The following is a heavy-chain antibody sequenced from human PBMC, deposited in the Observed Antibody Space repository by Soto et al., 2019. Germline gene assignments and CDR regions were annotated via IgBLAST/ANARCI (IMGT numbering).Heavy chain of an antibody. Sequence: QVQLVQSGAEVKKPGASVKVSCKASGYTFTSYDINWVRQATGQGLEWMGWMNPNSGNTGYAQKFLSRVNLTRNTCISTAYMELSSLRSEDTAVYYCAILSGYDLCFDYWGQGTLVTVSS. D-gene: IGHD5-12*01. V-gene: IGHV1-8*01. J-gene: IGHJ4*02. CDR2: MNPNSGNT. CDR1: GYTFTSYD. CDR3: AILSGYDLCFDY.